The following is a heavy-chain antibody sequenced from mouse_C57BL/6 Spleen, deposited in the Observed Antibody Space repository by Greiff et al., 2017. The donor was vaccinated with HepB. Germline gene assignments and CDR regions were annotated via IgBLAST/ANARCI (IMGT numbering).Heavy chain of an antibody. CDR2: IWRGGST. Sequence: QVQLKESGPGLVQPSQSLSITCTVSGFSFTSYGVHWVRQSPGKGLEWLGVIWRGGSTDYNAAFMSRLSITKDNSKSQVFFKMNSLQADDTAIYYCAKRRIYDYDGGDAMDYWGQGTSVTVSS. V-gene: IGHV2-5*01. CDR1: GFSFTSYG. J-gene: IGHJ4*01. CDR3: AKRRIYDYDGGDAMDY. D-gene: IGHD2-4*01.